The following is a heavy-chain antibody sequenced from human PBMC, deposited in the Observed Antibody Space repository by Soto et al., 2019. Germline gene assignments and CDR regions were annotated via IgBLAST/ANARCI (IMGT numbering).Heavy chain of an antibody. D-gene: IGHD6-13*01. CDR2: INHSGST. J-gene: IGHJ6*02. CDR1: GGSFSGYY. V-gene: IGHV4-34*01. CDR3: ARGGIAAAARYYYYYYGMDV. Sequence: QVQLQQWGAGLLKPSETLSLTCAVYGGSFSGYYWSWIRQPPGKGLEWIGEINHSGSTNYNPSLKIRVTISVDTSKNQFSLKLSSVTAADTAVYYCARGGIAAAARYYYYYYGMDVWGQGTTVTVSS.